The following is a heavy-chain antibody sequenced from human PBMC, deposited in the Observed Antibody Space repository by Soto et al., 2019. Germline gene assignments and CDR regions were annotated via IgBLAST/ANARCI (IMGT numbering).Heavy chain of an antibody. CDR3: AKDLVGYYGMDV. CDR2: ISGDGGIK. Sequence: PGGSLRLSCAASGFTFSSYAMSWVRQAPGKGLQWVSSISGDGGIKYYADSVKGRFTISRDDSKDTLYLQMTSLRAEDTAVYYGAKDLVGYYGMDVWGQGTTVTVSS. D-gene: IGHD2-21*01. V-gene: IGHV3-23*01. J-gene: IGHJ6*02. CDR1: GFTFSSYA.